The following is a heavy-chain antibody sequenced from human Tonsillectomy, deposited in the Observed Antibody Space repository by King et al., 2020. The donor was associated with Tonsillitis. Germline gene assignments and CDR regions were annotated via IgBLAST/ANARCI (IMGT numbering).Heavy chain of an antibody. CDR2: ISTNGGST. Sequence: VQLVESGGGLVQPGGSLRLSCSASGFTFSNYAFHWVRQAPGKGLESVSAISTNGGSTYYADSVKGRITISRDNSKNTLYLQMSSLRPEDTALYYCVKDTVTGMTWGQGSLVTVSS. J-gene: IGHJ5*02. CDR3: VKDTVTGMT. D-gene: IGHD2-21*02. V-gene: IGHV3-64D*06. CDR1: GFTFSNYA.